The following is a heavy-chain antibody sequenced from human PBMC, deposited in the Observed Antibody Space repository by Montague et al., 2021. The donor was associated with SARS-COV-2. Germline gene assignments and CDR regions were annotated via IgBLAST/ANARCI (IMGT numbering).Heavy chain of an antibody. CDR2: IYYSGST. Sequence: SETLSLTCTVSGGSISSYYWSWIRQPPGKGLEWIGYIYYSGSTNYNPSLKSRVTMSVDTSKNQMSLKLTSVTAADTAVYYCARGCLSYFGAGSHCYGMDVWDQGTTVTVSS. J-gene: IGHJ6*02. CDR1: GGSISSYY. CDR3: ARGCLSYFGAGSHCYGMDV. V-gene: IGHV4-59*01. D-gene: IGHD3-10*01.